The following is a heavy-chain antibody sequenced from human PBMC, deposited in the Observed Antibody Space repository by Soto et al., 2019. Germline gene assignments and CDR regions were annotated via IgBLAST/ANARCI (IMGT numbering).Heavy chain of an antibody. CDR1: GFTFSSYA. CDR2: ISGSGGST. D-gene: IGHD6-13*01. J-gene: IGHJ1*01. Sequence: GGSLRLSCAASGFTFSSYAMSWVRQAPGKGLEWVSAISGSGGSTYYADSVKGRFTISRDNSKNTLYLQMNSLRAEDMTVYYCAGPSPLSSSWPSRYFQHWGQGTLVTVSS. V-gene: IGHV3-23*01. CDR3: AGPSPLSSSWPSRYFQH.